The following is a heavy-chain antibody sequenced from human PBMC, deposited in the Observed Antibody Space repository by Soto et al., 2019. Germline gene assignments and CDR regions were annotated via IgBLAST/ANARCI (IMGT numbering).Heavy chain of an antibody. CDR3: AKDVVVPAAMLEYFQH. V-gene: IGHV3-23*01. Sequence: GGSLRLSCAASGFTFSSYAMSWVRQAPGKGLEWVSAISGSGGSTYYADSVKGRFTISRDNSKNTLYLQMNSLRAEDTAVYYCAKDVVVPAAMLEYFQHWGQGTLVTVSS. CDR1: GFTFSSYA. D-gene: IGHD2-2*01. CDR2: ISGSGGST. J-gene: IGHJ1*01.